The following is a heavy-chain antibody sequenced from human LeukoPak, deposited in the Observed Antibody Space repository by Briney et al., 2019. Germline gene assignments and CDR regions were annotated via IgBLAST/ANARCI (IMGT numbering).Heavy chain of an antibody. CDR1: GVSISSLY. V-gene: IGHV4-59*01. CDR2: IYSSGST. Sequence: TSETLSLTCTVSGVSISSLYWSWIRQPPGKGLEWIGYIYSSGSTKYNPSLQSRFTMSVDTSKNQFSLKLSSVIAADTAVYFCAREGTTGWALWGPGTMVTVSS. D-gene: IGHD1-1*01. CDR3: AREGTTGWAL. J-gene: IGHJ4*02.